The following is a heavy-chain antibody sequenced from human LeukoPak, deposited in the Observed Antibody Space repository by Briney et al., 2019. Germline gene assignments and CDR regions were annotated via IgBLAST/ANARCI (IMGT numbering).Heavy chain of an antibody. CDR2: ISGSGGST. Sequence: GGSLRLSCAASGFTFSSYAMSWVRQAPGKGLEWVSAISGSGGSTYYADSVKGRFTISRDNAKNTLYLQMNSLRAEDTAVYYCARAGDTIFGVVITGFDYWGQGTLVTVSS. V-gene: IGHV3-23*01. CDR3: ARAGDTIFGVVITGFDY. J-gene: IGHJ4*02. D-gene: IGHD3-3*01. CDR1: GFTFSSYA.